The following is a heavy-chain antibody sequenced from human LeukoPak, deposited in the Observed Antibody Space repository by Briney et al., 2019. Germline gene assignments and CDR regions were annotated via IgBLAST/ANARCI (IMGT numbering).Heavy chain of an antibody. CDR3: ARIQDYGDPGDAFDI. Sequence: AASVKVSCKASGGPFSSYAISWVRPAPGQGLEWMGGIIPIFGTANYAQKFQGRVTIAADKSTSTAYMELSSLRSEDTAVYYCARIQDYGDPGDAFDIWGQGTMVTVSS. D-gene: IGHD4-17*01. CDR2: IIPIFGTA. CDR1: GGPFSSYA. V-gene: IGHV1-69*06. J-gene: IGHJ3*02.